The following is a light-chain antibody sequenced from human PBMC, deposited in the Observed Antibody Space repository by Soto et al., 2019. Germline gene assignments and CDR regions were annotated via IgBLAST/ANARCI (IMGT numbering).Light chain of an antibody. Sequence: ELVLTQSQGTLSVSPGARATVSCTASQSVSNNYLAWYQQKPGQAPRLLIYGASNRATGIPDRFSGSGSGTDFTLTISRLEPEDFAVYYCQQYGSSGTFGQGTKVDIK. J-gene: IGKJ1*01. CDR1: QSVSNNY. CDR2: GAS. V-gene: IGKV3-20*01. CDR3: QQYGSSGT.